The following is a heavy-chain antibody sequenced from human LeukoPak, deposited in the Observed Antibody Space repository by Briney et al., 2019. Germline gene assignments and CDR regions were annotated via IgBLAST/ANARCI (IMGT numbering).Heavy chain of an antibody. CDR3: AREYYYGSASARAFDL. CDR2: IYYGGST. D-gene: IGHD3-10*01. V-gene: IGHV4-30-4*01. Sequence: SQTLSLTCTVSGASISSGDYYWGWIRQPPGKGLEWIVYIYYGGSTYYNPSLKSRVTISLDTSKNQFSLKLNSVTAADTAVYYCAREYYYGSASARAFDLWGRGTLVTVSS. CDR1: GASISSGDYY. J-gene: IGHJ4*02.